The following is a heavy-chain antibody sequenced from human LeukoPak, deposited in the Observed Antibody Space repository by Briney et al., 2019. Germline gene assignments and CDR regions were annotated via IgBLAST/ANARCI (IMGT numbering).Heavy chain of an antibody. D-gene: IGHD1-14*01. CDR1: GFTFVSYS. CDR2: LYSDGNT. J-gene: IGHJ4*02. V-gene: IGHV3-53*01. Sequence: GGSLRLSCAASGFTFVSYSFNWVRQAPGKGLEWVSVLYSDGNTKYADSVQGRFTISRDNSKNTLYLEMNSLSPDDTAVYYCARGVEPLAANTLAYWGQGTLVTVSS. CDR3: ARGVEPLAANTLAY.